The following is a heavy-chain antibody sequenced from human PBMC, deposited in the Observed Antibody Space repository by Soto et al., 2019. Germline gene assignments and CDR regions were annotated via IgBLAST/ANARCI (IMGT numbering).Heavy chain of an antibody. J-gene: IGHJ6*02. V-gene: IGHV4-38-2*01. D-gene: IGHD5-18*01. CDR1: GYSISSGYY. CDR2: IYHSGST. CDR3: ARGPNGGQLWFSDYYVMDV. Sequence: SETLSLTCAVSGYSISSGYYWGWIRQPPGKGLEWIGSIYHSGSTYYNPSLKSRVTISVDTSKNQFSLKLSSVTAADTAVYYCARGPNGGQLWFSDYYVMDVWGQGTTVTVSS.